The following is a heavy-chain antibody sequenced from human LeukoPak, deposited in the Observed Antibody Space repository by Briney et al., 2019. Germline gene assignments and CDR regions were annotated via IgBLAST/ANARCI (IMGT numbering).Heavy chain of an antibody. CDR2: IYTIGNT. Sequence: PSETLSLTCTVSGASISRGSHYWSWLRQPAGKGLEWIGRIYTIGNTNYSPSLWRRVTISVDTSKNQFSLRLHSVTAADTAVYYCARDRSYYSDTGTDYWGQGALVTVSS. V-gene: IGHV4-61*02. CDR1: GASISRGSHY. J-gene: IGHJ4*02. D-gene: IGHD3-22*01. CDR3: ARDRSYYSDTGTDY.